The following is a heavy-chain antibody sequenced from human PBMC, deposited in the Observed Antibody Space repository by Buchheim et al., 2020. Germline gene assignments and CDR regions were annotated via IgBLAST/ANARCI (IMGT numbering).Heavy chain of an antibody. CDR1: GGSISSYY. D-gene: IGHD6-19*01. Sequence: QVQLQESGPGLVKPSETLSLTCTVSGGSISSYYWSWIRQPPGKGLEWIGYIYYSGSTNYKPSLKSRVTISVDTSKNQFSLKLSSVTAADTAVYYCAGLIAVAGTIDYGGQGTL. V-gene: IGHV4-59*01. CDR2: IYYSGST. CDR3: AGLIAVAGTIDY. J-gene: IGHJ4*02.